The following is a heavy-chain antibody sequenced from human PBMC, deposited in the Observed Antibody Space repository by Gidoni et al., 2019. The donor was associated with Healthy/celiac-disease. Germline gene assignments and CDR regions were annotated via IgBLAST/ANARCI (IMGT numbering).Heavy chain of an antibody. CDR1: GFSLSNARMG. V-gene: IGHV2-26*01. CDR3: ARIRASNYYYDSSGYYYSDY. Sequence: QVTFKESGPVLVKPTETLTLTCTVPGFSLSNARMGLSWIRQPPGKALEWLAHILSNDEKSYSTSRKSRLTISKDTSKSQVVLTMTNMDPVDTATYYCARIRASNYYYDSSGYYYSDYWGQGTLVTVSS. J-gene: IGHJ4*02. D-gene: IGHD3-22*01. CDR2: ILSNDEK.